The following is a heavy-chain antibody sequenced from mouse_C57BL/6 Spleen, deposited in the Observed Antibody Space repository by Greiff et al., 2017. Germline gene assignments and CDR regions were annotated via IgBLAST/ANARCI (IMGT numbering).Heavy chain of an antibody. D-gene: IGHD4-1*01. Sequence: VQRVESGPGLVAPSQSLSITCTVSGFSLTSYGVDWVRQPPGKGLEWLGVIGGGGSTNYNTALMSRLSISKDNSKSQVFLKINSLQTDDTAMYYCAKLTGTADWGHGTLVSVSA. CDR1: GFSLTSYG. V-gene: IGHV2-9*01. CDR3: AKLTGTAD. CDR2: IGGGGST. J-gene: IGHJ3*01.